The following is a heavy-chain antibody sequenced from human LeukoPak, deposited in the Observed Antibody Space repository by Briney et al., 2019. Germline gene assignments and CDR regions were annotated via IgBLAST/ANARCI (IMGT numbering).Heavy chain of an antibody. D-gene: IGHD3-22*01. V-gene: IGHV3-49*02. Sequence: SWVRQAPGKGLEWVGFIRSKAYGGTTEYAASVKGGFTISRDDSKSIAYLQMNSLKTEDTAVYYCTRVERDSSGYYYYFEEGGFDYWGQGTLVTVSS. CDR3: TRVERDSSGYYYYFEEGGFDY. J-gene: IGHJ4*02. CDR2: IRSKAYGGTT.